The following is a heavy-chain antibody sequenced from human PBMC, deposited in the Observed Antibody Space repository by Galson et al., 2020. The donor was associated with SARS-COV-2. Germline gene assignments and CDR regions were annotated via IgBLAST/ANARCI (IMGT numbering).Heavy chain of an antibody. D-gene: IGHD3-10*01. J-gene: IGHJ5*02. V-gene: IGHV4-59*13. CDR1: GGSISSYS. CDR3: AREKTSGSYYNGWFDP. Sequence: SETLSITCTVSGGSISSYSWSWTRQPPGKGLEWLGYIYYSGSTNYNPSLKSRVPISVDTSKNQFSLKLSSVTAADTAVYYCAREKTSGSYYNGWFDPWGQGTLVTVSS. CDR2: IYYSGST.